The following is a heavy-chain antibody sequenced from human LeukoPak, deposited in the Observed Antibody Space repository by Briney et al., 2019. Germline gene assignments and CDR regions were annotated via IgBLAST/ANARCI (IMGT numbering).Heavy chain of an antibody. Sequence: SETLSLTCTVSGGSISSSSYYWGWIRQPPGKGLEWIGIIYYSGTTYYNPSLKSRVTISVDTSKNQFSLKLSSVTAADTAVYYCAPRNGYCSSTSCPNWFDPWGQGTLVTVSS. CDR2: IYYSGTT. D-gene: IGHD2-2*03. J-gene: IGHJ5*02. CDR1: GGSISSSSYY. V-gene: IGHV4-39*07. CDR3: APRNGYCSSTSCPNWFDP.